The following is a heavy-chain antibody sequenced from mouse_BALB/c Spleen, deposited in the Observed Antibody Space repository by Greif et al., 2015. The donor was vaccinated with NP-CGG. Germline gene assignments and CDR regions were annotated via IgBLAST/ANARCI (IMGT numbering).Heavy chain of an antibody. Sequence: EVKLVESGGGLVQPGGSRKLPCAASGFTFSSFGMHWVRQAPEKGLEWVAYISSGSSTIYYADTVKGRFTISRDNPKNTLFLQMTSPRSEDTAMYYCARFDYDALDYWGQGTTLTVSS. CDR2: ISSGSSTI. J-gene: IGHJ2*01. CDR1: GFTFSSFG. CDR3: ARFDYDALDY. D-gene: IGHD2-4*01. V-gene: IGHV5-17*02.